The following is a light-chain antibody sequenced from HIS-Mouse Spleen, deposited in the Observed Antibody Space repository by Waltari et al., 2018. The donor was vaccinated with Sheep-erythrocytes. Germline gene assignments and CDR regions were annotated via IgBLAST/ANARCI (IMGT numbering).Light chain of an antibody. CDR3: CSYAGSYNHV. Sequence: QSALTQPRPVSGSPGQSVTISCTGTSSDVGGYNYVSWYQQHPGKAPKLMIYDVRKRPSGVPDRFSGSKSGNTASLTISGLQAEDEADYYCCSYAGSYNHVFATGTKVTVL. CDR2: DVR. V-gene: IGLV2-11*01. J-gene: IGLJ1*01. CDR1: SSDVGGYNY.